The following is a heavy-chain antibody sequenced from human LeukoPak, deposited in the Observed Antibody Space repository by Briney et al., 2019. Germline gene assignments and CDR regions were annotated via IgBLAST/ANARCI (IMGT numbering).Heavy chain of an antibody. V-gene: IGHV4-39*01. J-gene: IGHJ3*02. Sequence: SETLSLTCTVSGGSISSSSYYWGWIRQPPGKGLEWIGSIYYSGSTYYNPSLKSRVTISVGTSKNQFSLKLSSVTAADTAVYYCARRGALSDAFDIWGQGTMVTVSS. CDR3: ARRGALSDAFDI. D-gene: IGHD3-16*01. CDR1: GGSISSSSYY. CDR2: IYYSGST.